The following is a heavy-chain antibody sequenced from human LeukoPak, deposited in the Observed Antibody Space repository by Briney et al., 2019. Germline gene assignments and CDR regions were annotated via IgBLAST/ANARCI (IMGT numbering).Heavy chain of an antibody. J-gene: IGHJ3*02. D-gene: IGHD5-18*01. CDR1: GFTFSSYS. Sequence: GGSLRLSCAASGFTFSSYSMNWVRQAPGKGLEWVSSISSSSSYIYYADSVKGRFTISRDNAKNSLYLQMNSLRAEDTAVYNCARVEPVDTAMADAFDIWGQGTMVTVSA. V-gene: IGHV3-21*01. CDR3: ARVEPVDTAMADAFDI. CDR2: ISSSSSYI.